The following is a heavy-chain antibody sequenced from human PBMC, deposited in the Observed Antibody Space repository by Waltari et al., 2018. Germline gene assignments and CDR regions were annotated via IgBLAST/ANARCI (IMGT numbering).Heavy chain of an antibody. CDR2: MLHGWGT. CDR3: ARNSSGWSFDS. V-gene: IGHV4-38-2*02. J-gene: IGHJ4*02. CDR1: GDSIRSNYY. D-gene: IGHD6-19*01. Sequence: QVQLQESGPGLVKPSETLSVTCTVSGDSIRSNYYWGWIRQPPGKGLEWIGAMLHGWGTCYTPSLKSRVSTSMDTSKNRFSRMLNSVTAADTAVYYCARNSSGWSFDSWGQGTRVTVSS.